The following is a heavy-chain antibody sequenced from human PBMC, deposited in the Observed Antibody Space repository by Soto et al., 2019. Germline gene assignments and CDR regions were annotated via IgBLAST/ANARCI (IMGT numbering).Heavy chain of an antibody. CDR1: GFTVSSNY. V-gene: IGHV3-66*01. J-gene: IGHJ5*02. D-gene: IGHD6-19*01. CDR2: IYSGGTT. CDR3: ARARVGQWPLNWFDP. Sequence: EVQLVESGGGLVQPGGSLRLSCAASGFTVSSNYMSWVRQAPGKGLEWVSVIYSGGTTYYADSVKGRFTISRDNSKNTLHLQMNSLRAEDTAVYYGARARVGQWPLNWFDPWGQGTLVTVSS.